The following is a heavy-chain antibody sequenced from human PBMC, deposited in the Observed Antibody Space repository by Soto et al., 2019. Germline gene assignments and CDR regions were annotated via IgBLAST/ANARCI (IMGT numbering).Heavy chain of an antibody. CDR2: ISKDGSHK. D-gene: IGHD3-10*01. CDR1: GFSFSRYA. J-gene: IGHJ4*02. Sequence: QVQVVESGGGMVEPGRSLRLSCAASGFSFSRYAIHWVRQAPGKGLEWVAVISKDGSHKYYLESVKGRFTISRDNSKNILSLHMNSLTKEDTAVYYCERSRSGAVADSFDVWGQGTLVTVSS. CDR3: ERSRSGAVADSFDV. V-gene: IGHV3-30*04.